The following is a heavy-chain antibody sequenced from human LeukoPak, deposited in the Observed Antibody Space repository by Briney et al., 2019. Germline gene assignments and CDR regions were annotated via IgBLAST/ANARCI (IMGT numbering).Heavy chain of an antibody. V-gene: IGHV4-59*11. J-gene: IGHJ4*02. D-gene: IGHD3-22*01. CDR3: ARDTYYYDSSGYRSVGFFDY. CDR2: TYYSGTT. CDR1: GGSITSHS. Sequence: SETLSLTCNVSGGSITSHSWNWIRQSPGKGLEWIGYTYYSGTTNYSPSLKSRVTISVDKSKNQFSLKLSSVTAADTAVYYCARDTYYYDSSGYRSVGFFDYWGQGTLVTVSS.